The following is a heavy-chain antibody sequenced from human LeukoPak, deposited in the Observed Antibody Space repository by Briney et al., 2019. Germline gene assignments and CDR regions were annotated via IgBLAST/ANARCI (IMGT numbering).Heavy chain of an antibody. D-gene: IGHD4-23*01. Sequence: PGRSLRLSCAASGFTFSSYAMHWVRQAPGKGLEWVAVISYDGSNKYYADSVKGGFTISRDNSKNTLYLQMNSLRAEDTAVYYCASTVVTPALDYWGQGTLVTVSS. J-gene: IGHJ4*02. V-gene: IGHV3-30-3*01. CDR1: GFTFSSYA. CDR3: ASTVVTPALDY. CDR2: ISYDGSNK.